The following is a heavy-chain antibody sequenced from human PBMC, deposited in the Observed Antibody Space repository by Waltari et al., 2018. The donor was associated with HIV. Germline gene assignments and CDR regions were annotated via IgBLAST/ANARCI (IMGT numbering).Heavy chain of an antibody. D-gene: IGHD6-13*01. J-gene: IGHJ3*02. V-gene: IGHV3-48*04. Sequence: EVQLVESGGGLVQPGGSLRLSCAASGFTFSSYSMNWVRQAPGKGLEWVSYISSSSSTIYYADSVKGRFTISRDNAKNSLYLQMNSLRAEDTAVYYCASVDSSWYLAFDIWGQGTMVTVSS. CDR3: ASVDSSWYLAFDI. CDR2: ISSSSSTI. CDR1: GFTFSSYS.